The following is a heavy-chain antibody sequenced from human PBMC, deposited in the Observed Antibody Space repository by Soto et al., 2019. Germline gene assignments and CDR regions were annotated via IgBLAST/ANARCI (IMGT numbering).Heavy chain of an antibody. CDR1: GGSIRSSDYS. D-gene: IGHD1-1*01. J-gene: IGHJ6*02. CDR2: FFYSGNT. V-gene: IGHV4-39*01. Sequence: SETLSLTCSVSGGSIRSSDYSWGWIRQSPGKGLEWIANFFYSGNTYYNPSLKSRVAISVDTSKNQLSLKLMSVTAADTALYYCARHRRGYNSYCYYGMDVWGRGTTVNVSS. CDR3: ARHRRGYNSYCYYGMDV.